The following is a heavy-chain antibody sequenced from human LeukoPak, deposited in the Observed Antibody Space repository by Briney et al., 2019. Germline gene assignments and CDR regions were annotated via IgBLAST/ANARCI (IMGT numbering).Heavy chain of an antibody. CDR1: GGSISSYY. CDR2: IYTSGST. CDR3: ARSSVTPPHISSSDYYYMDV. J-gene: IGHJ6*03. Sequence: SETLSLTCTVSGGSISSYYWSWIRQPAGKGLEWIGRIYTSGSTNYNPSLKSRVTMSVDTSKNQFSLKLSSVTAADTAVYYCARSSVTPPHISSSDYYYMDVWGKGTTVTVSS. V-gene: IGHV4-4*07. D-gene: IGHD6-6*01.